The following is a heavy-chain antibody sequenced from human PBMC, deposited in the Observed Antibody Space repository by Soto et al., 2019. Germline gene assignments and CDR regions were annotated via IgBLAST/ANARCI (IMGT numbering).Heavy chain of an antibody. V-gene: IGHV4-59*01. Sequence: IQQPPGKGLEWIGYVYYSGTTNYNPVLKSRVTLSLDKSKNQFSLKMNSVTAADTAVYFSARNRNTPFQH. CDR3: ARNRNTPFQH. D-gene: IGHD5-18*01. J-gene: IGHJ1*01. CDR2: VYYSGTT.